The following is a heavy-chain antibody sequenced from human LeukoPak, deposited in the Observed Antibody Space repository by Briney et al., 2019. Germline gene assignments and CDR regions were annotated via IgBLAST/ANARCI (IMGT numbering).Heavy chain of an antibody. J-gene: IGHJ4*02. CDR1: GGSIITYY. D-gene: IGHD6-19*01. Sequence: SETLSHTCSVPGGSIITYYWSWIRQPAGKGLEWIAQIHTSGSTNFNPSLKSRVSISMDTPNNQFSLMISSVTAADTAIYYCAGRGLSTAWTLDYGAQGPRVTVSS. CDR2: IHTSGST. V-gene: IGHV4-4*07. CDR3: AGRGLSTAWTLDY.